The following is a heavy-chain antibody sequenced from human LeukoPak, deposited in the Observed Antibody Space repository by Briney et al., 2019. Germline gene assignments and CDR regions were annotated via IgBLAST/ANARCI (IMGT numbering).Heavy chain of an antibody. CDR3: ASSTVAARPNWFDP. Sequence: SGGSLRLSCAASGFTFSDYYMSWIRQAPGKGLEWVSYISSSGSTIYYADSVKGRFTISRDNAKNSLYLQMNSLRAEDTAVYYCASSTVAARPNWFDPWGQGTLVTVSS. D-gene: IGHD2-15*01. V-gene: IGHV3-11*04. CDR2: ISSSGSTI. CDR1: GFTFSDYY. J-gene: IGHJ5*02.